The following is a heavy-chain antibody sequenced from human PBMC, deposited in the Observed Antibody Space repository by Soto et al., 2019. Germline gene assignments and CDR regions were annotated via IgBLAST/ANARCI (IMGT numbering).Heavy chain of an antibody. CDR3: ARTVCSGGSCYQYYFDY. CDR1: GGAFSDYY. CDR2: IYRYGST. Sequence: SETLSLTCAVYGGAFSDYYWSWIRQPPGKGLEWIGYIYRYGSTHYNPSLKSRVTISVDTSKNQFSLKLSSVTAADTAVYYCARTVCSGGSCYQYYFDYWGQGTLVTVSS. V-gene: IGHV4-34*09. D-gene: IGHD2-15*01. J-gene: IGHJ4*02.